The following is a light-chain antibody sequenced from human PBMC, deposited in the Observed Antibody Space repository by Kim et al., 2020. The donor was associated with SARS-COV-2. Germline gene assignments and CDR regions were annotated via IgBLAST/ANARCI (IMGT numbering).Light chain of an antibody. CDR1: KLGDTY. CDR3: QAWDSGTWV. J-gene: IGLJ3*02. Sequence: SVSPGQTASITCSGDKLGDTYTCWYQQRPGQSPVLVIHQDNKRPSGIPERFSASNSGNTATLTISGTQAMDEADYYCQAWDSGTWVFGGGTQLTVL. V-gene: IGLV3-1*01. CDR2: QDN.